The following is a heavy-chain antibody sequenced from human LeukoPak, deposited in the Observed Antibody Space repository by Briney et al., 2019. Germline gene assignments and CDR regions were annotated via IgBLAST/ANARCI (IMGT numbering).Heavy chain of an antibody. CDR1: GFTFSSYS. V-gene: IGHV3-21*01. CDR3: ARARDDSSSSPMDV. CDR2: ISSSSSTYI. J-gene: IGHJ6*02. D-gene: IGHD6-6*01. Sequence: GGSLRLSCAPSGFTFSSYSMNWVRQAPGSGLEWVSSISSSSSTYIYYADSVKGRFTISRDNSKNTLYLQMNSLRAEDTAVYYCARARDDSSSSPMDVWGQGTTVTVSS.